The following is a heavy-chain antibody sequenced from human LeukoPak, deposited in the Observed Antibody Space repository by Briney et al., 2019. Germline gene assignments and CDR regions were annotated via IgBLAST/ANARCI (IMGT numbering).Heavy chain of an antibody. CDR2: ISGSGGST. D-gene: IGHD6-6*01. Sequence: GGSLRLSCAASGFTFSSYAMSWVRQAPGKGLEWVSAISGSGGSTYYADSVKGRFTISRDNSKNTLDLQMNSLRAEDTAVYYCAKELLFIEYSSSFDYWGQGTLVTVSS. CDR3: AKELLFIEYSSSFDY. CDR1: GFTFSSYA. V-gene: IGHV3-23*01. J-gene: IGHJ4*02.